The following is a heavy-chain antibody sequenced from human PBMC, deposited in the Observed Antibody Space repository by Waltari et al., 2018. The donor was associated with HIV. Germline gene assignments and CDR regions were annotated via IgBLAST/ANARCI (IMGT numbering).Heavy chain of an antibody. CDR3: LSDRGF. Sequence: EVVLSQSGTQVVKPRTLLTVTCRVSGYKFSAYYLHWVKKAPTKTFEWLGRVDPETGDTVYGDHLQARVTITVDSSLKTSFLKITNLTSDDSAVYYCLSDRGFWGQGSQVTV. J-gene: IGHJ4*02. D-gene: IGHD5-12*01. CDR1: GYKFSAYY. CDR2: VDPETGDT. V-gene: IGHV1-69-2*01.